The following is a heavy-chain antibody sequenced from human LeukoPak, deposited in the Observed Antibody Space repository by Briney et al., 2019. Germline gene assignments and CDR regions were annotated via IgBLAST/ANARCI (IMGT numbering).Heavy chain of an antibody. CDR1: GYTFTDYY. J-gene: IGHJ6*04. CDR2: INPSGGST. CDR3: ARVVASAVRGVMEMDV. D-gene: IGHD3-10*01. Sequence: ASVKVSCKASGYTFTDYYIHWVRQAPGQGLEWMGIINPSGGSTSYAQKFQGRVTMTRDTSTSTVYMELSSLRSDDTAVYYCARVVASAVRGVMEMDVWGKGTTVTVSS. V-gene: IGHV1-46*01.